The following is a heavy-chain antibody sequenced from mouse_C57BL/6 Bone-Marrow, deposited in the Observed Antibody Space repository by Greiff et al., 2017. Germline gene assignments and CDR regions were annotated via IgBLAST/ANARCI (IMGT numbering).Heavy chain of an antibody. Sequence: QVQLQQPGTELVKPGASVKLSCKASGYTFTSYWMHWVKQRPGRGLEWIGKINPSNGGTKYNEKFKSKATLTVDKPSSTAYMQLSSLTSEDSAVYYCARGRVEYYNDMDCWGQGTSVTVSS. CDR2: INPSNGGT. CDR3: ARGRVEYYNDMDC. J-gene: IGHJ4*01. D-gene: IGHD1-3*01. V-gene: IGHV1-53*01. CDR1: GYTFTSYW.